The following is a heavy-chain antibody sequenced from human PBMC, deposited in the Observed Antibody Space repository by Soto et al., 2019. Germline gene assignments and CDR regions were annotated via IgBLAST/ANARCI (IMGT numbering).Heavy chain of an antibody. J-gene: IGHJ2*01. CDR2: ISSDGRNK. Sequence: QVQLVESGGGVVQSGRSLRLSCVASGFTFSDYAMHWVRQAPGKGLEWVAVISSDGRNKYYAESVKGRFAISRDNSKNTLYLQMNSLRPEDTAVYYCARDVAVTGSWYFDLWGRGTLVTVSS. D-gene: IGHD6-19*01. CDR3: ARDVAVTGSWYFDL. V-gene: IGHV3-30*09. CDR1: GFTFSDYA.